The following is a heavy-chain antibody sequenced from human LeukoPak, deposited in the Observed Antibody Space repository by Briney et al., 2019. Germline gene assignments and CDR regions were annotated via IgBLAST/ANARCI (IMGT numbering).Heavy chain of an antibody. CDR2: IYSGGST. V-gene: IGHV3-66*01. J-gene: IGHJ4*02. CDR1: GFTVSSNY. D-gene: IGHD5-12*01. CDR3: ASGYDLVVSIFDY. Sequence: GGSLRLSCAASGFTVSSNYMSWVRQAPGKGLEWVSVIYSGGSTYYADSVKGRFTISRDNSKNTLYLQMNSLRAEDTAVYYCASGYDLVVSIFDYWGQGTLVTVSS.